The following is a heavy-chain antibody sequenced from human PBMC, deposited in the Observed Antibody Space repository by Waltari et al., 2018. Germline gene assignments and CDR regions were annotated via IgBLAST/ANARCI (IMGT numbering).Heavy chain of an antibody. D-gene: IGHD6-6*01. V-gene: IGHV3-33*01. Sequence: QVQLVESGGGVVQPGRSLRLSCAASGFTFSSYGMHWVRQAPGKGLEWVAVIWYDGSNKYYADSVKGRFTISRDNSNNTLYLQMNSLRAEDTAVYYCARDFFEYSSSSGFVDYWGQGTLVTVSS. J-gene: IGHJ4*02. CDR1: GFTFSSYG. CDR2: IWYDGSNK. CDR3: ARDFFEYSSSSGFVDY.